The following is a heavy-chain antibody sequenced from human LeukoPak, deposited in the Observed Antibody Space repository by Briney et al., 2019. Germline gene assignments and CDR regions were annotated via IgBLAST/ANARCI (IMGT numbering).Heavy chain of an antibody. CDR3: ARLGLRGSQYPFDY. CDR2: IYYSGST. Sequence: KPSETLSLTCTVSGYSITSGYYWGWIRQPPGKGLEWIGYIYYSGSTNYNPSLKSRVTISVDTSKNQFSLKLSSVTAADTAVYYCARLGLRGSQYPFDYWGQGTLVTVSS. D-gene: IGHD3-16*01. J-gene: IGHJ4*02. CDR1: GYSITSGYY. V-gene: IGHV4-38-2*02.